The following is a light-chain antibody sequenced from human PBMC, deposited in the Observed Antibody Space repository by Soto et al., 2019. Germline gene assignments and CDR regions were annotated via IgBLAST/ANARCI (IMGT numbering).Light chain of an antibody. Sequence: QSVLDQPASVSGSPGQSITISCTGTSTDVGAYNYVAWYQQHPGKAPKLIIYEVTNRPSGVSYRFSASKSGNTASLTISGLHSEDEADYYCISYTGKSASYVFGTGTKVTVL. CDR2: EVT. J-gene: IGLJ1*01. CDR3: ISYTGKSASYV. CDR1: STDVGAYNY. V-gene: IGLV2-14*01.